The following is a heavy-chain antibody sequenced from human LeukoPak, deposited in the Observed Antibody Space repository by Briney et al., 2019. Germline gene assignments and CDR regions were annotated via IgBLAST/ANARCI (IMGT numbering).Heavy chain of an antibody. CDR2: FDPEDGET. CDR3: ATEAGPTTVTTYYYGMDV. Sequence: GASVKVSCKVSGYTLTELSMHWVRQAPGKGLEWMGGFDPEDGETIYAQKFQGRVTMTEDTSTDTAYMELGSLRSEDTAVYYCATEAGPTTVTTYYYGMDVWGQGTTVTVSS. D-gene: IGHD4-17*01. V-gene: IGHV1-24*01. CDR1: GYTLTELS. J-gene: IGHJ6*02.